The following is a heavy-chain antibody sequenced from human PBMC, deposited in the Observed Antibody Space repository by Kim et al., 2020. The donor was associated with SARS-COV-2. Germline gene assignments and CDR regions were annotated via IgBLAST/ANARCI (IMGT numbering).Heavy chain of an antibody. CDR3: ATAGGYYLPFDY. CDR2: ISYDGSNK. V-gene: IGHV3-30-3*01. D-gene: IGHD3-22*01. Sequence: GGSLRLSCAASGFTFSNYAMHWVRQAPVKGLEWVSVISYDGSNKYYADSVKGRFTISRENSKNTLYLQMSSLRAEDTAVYYCATAGGYYLPFDYWGQGTLVTVSS. CDR1: GFTFSNYA. J-gene: IGHJ4*02.